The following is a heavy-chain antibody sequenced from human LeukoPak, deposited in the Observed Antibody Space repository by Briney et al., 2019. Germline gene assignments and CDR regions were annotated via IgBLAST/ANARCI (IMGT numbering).Heavy chain of an antibody. J-gene: IGHJ4*02. D-gene: IGHD6-19*01. CDR1: GGTFSSYA. Sequence: SVKVSCKASGGTFSSYAISWVRQAPGQGLEWMGGIIPIFGTANYAQKFQGRVTITADESTNTVYMEMSSLRSEDTAVYYCATPPSPRYSSGWLPYWGQGTLVTVSS. CDR3: ATPPSPRYSSGWLPY. V-gene: IGHV1-69*01. CDR2: IIPIFGTA.